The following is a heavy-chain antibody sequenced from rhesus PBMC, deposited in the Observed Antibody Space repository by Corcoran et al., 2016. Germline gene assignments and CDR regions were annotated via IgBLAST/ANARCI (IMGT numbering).Heavy chain of an antibody. Sequence: QLQLQESGPGLVKPSETLSLTCAVPGGSIRGSWWRWLRQPPGKGLEWIGRIDSSGSTDYNPSLKSRVTISRDTSKNQFSLKLSSVTAADTAVYYCARYNIWTGYYFDYWGQGVLVTVSS. D-gene: IGHD3-3*01. CDR2: IDSSGST. V-gene: IGHV4-160*01. J-gene: IGHJ4*01. CDR1: GGSIRGSW. CDR3: ARYNIWTGYYFDY.